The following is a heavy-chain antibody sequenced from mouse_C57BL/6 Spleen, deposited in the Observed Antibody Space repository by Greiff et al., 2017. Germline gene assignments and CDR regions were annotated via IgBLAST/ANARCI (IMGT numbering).Heavy chain of an antibody. D-gene: IGHD2-3*01. CDR1: GFSLTSYG. CDR2: IWGDGST. J-gene: IGHJ4*01. V-gene: IGHV2-3*01. Sequence: QVQLQQSGPGLVAPSQSLSITCTVSGFSLTSYGVSWVRQPPGKGLEWLGVIWGDGSTNYHSALISRLSISTDNSKSQVSLKLNSLQTDDTATYYCAKCWDGPYYYAMDYWGQGTSVTVSS. CDR3: AKCWDGPYYYAMDY.